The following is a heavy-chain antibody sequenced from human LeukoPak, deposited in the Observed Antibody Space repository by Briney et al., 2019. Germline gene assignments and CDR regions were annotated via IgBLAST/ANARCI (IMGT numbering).Heavy chain of an antibody. J-gene: IGHJ3*02. CDR3: ARERSDAFDI. CDR1: GFTFSSYA. V-gene: IGHV3-53*04. D-gene: IGHD4-17*01. Sequence: PGGSLRLSCAASGFTFSSYAMSWVRQAPGKGLEWVSVIYSGGSTYYADSVKGRFTISRHNSKNTLYLQMNSLRAEDTAVYYCARERSDAFDIWGQGTMVTVSS. CDR2: IYSGGST.